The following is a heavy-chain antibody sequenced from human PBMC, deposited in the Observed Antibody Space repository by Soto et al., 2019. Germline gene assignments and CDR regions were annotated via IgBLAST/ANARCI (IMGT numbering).Heavy chain of an antibody. Sequence: GGSLRLSCAASGFIFSTYAMHWVRQAPGKGLEYVSAISSNGRSTYYANSVKGRFTISRDNSKNTLYLQMDSLRAEDMAVYYCARDRCTNGVCYAPSDDWGQGTLVTVSS. CDR1: GFIFSTYA. D-gene: IGHD2-8*01. CDR2: ISSNGRST. CDR3: ARDRCTNGVCYAPSDD. J-gene: IGHJ1*01. V-gene: IGHV3-64*01.